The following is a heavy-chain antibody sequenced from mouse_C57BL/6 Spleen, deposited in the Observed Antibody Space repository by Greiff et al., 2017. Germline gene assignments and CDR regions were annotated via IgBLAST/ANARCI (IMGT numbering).Heavy chain of an antibody. V-gene: IGHV1-81*01. CDR2: IYPRSGNT. CDR1: GYTFTSYG. Sequence: VQLQQSGAELARPGASVKLSCKASGYTFTSYGISWVKQRTGQGLEWIGEIYPRSGNTYYNEKFKGKATLTADKSSSTAYMELRRLTSEDSAVYFCAREGAYWGQGTLVTVSA. J-gene: IGHJ3*01. CDR3: AREGAY.